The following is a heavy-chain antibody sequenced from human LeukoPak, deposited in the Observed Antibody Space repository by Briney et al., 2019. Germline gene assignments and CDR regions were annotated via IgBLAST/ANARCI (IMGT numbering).Heavy chain of an antibody. J-gene: IGHJ5*02. V-gene: IGHV4-4*02. Sequence: SGTLSLTCGVSGGSISNTNWWTWVRQPPGKGLEWIGEIYHSGSTNYNPSLKSRVTISVDKSKNQFSLKLSSVTAADTAVYYCARTSRMNMVLDPWGQGTLVTVSS. CDR2: IYHSGST. CDR1: GGSISNTNW. D-gene: IGHD3-10*01. CDR3: ARTSRMNMVLDP.